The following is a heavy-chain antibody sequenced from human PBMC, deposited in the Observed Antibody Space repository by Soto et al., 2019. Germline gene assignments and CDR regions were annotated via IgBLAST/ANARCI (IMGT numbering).Heavy chain of an antibody. V-gene: IGHV4-59*12. CDR2: VHSRGTT. CDR1: GGSILSYY. J-gene: IGHJ4*02. Sequence: QVQLQESGPGLVKPSEPLSLTCTVSGGSILSYYWSWIRQSPGKGLEWIAYVHSRGTTNYNPSLKSRVTISVDTSKNQFSLKLSSVTAADTALYYCAREYGYNYYFDSWGQGTLVTVSS. CDR3: AREYGYNYYFDS. D-gene: IGHD5-12*01.